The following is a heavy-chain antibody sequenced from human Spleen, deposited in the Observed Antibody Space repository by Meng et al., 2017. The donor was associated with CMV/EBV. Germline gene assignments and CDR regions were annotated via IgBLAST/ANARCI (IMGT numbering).Heavy chain of an antibody. J-gene: IGHJ6*02. V-gene: IGHV3-48*04. CDR1: GFTFSSYS. CDR2: ISSSSGTI. D-gene: IGHD2-2*01. Sequence: GESLKISCAASGFTFSSYSMNWVRQAPGKGLEWVSYISSSSGTIYYADSVKGRFTISRDNAKNSLYLQMNSLRAEDTAVYYCARIYCSSTSCYYIGMDVWGQGTTVTVSS. CDR3: ARIYCSSTSCYYIGMDV.